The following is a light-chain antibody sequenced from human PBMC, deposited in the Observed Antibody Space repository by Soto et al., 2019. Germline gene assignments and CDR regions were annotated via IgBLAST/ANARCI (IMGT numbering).Light chain of an antibody. CDR1: QRVSSF. Sequence: EIVLTQSPATLSLNPGERSTLPCRASQRVSSFLAWYQQKPGQAPRLLIYGASNRATGIPSRFSGSGSGTDFILTISSLEPEDFAVYFCHHLGKLHRTFGQGTKLEIK. CDR2: GAS. J-gene: IGKJ2*01. V-gene: IGKV3-11*01. CDR3: HHLGKLHRT.